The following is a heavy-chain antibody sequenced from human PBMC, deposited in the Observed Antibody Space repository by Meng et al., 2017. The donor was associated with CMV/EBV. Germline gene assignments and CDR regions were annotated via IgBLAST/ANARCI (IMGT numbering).Heavy chain of an antibody. CDR1: GFTFSSYG. J-gene: IGHJ6*02. V-gene: IGHV3-30*02. Sequence: GESLKISCVASGFTFSSYGMHWVRQAPGKGLEWVAFIRYDGSNKYYADSVKGRFTISRDNSKNTLYLQMNSLRAEDTAVYYCAKDQYYDFWSGYYYYYGMDVWGQGTTVTVSS. D-gene: IGHD3-3*01. CDR2: IRYDGSNK. CDR3: AKDQYYDFWSGYYYYYGMDV.